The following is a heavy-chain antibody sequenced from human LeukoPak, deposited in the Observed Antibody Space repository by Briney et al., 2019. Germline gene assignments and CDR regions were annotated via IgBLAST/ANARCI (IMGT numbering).Heavy chain of an antibody. J-gene: IGHJ4*02. CDR2: INSNGSST. V-gene: IGHV3-74*01. Sequence: GGSLRLSCAASGFTFSSYWMHWVRQAPGKGLVWVSRINSNGSSTSYADSVKGRFTISRDNAKNTLYLQMNSLRAEDTAVYYCAKDKGSGWYGGPDYFDYWGQGTLVTVSS. CDR1: GFTFSSYW. CDR3: AKDKGSGWYGGPDYFDY. D-gene: IGHD6-19*01.